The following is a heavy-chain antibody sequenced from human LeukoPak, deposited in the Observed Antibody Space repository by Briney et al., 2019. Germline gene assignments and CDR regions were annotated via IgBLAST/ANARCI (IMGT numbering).Heavy chain of an antibody. D-gene: IGHD3-16*01. CDR3: AKGGSGTNRRFDY. J-gene: IGHJ4*02. CDR2: LSYDGSNK. Sequence: GRSLRLSCAASGFTFSSYAMHCVNQARAKGREGGAVLSYDGSNKYYADSVKGRFTISRDNSKNTLYLQTNSLRAEDTAVYYCAKGGSGTNRRFDYWGQGTLVTVSS. V-gene: IGHV3-30-3*01. CDR1: GFTFSSYA.